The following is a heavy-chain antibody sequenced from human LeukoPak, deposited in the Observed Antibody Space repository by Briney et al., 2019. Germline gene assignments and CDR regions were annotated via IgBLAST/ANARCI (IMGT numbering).Heavy chain of an antibody. Sequence: GGSLRLSCAASGFSFSAYWMHWVRQAPGEGLVWVSRISRDERTTSYADSVKGRFTISRDNSKNTLYLQMNSLRAEDTAVYYCAKSTMIVVVTTFDYWGQGTLVTVSS. D-gene: IGHD3-22*01. CDR3: AKSTMIVVVTTFDY. J-gene: IGHJ4*02. CDR1: GFSFSAYW. CDR2: ISRDERTT. V-gene: IGHV3-74*01.